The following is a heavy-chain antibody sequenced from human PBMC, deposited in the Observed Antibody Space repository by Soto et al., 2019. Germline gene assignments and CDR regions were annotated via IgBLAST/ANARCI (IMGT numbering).Heavy chain of an antibody. CDR3: TRVNAHELLWFGELPLDAFDI. V-gene: IGHV3-49*03. D-gene: IGHD3-10*01. J-gene: IGHJ3*02. CDR1: GFTFGDYA. Sequence: GGSLRLSCTASGFTFGDYAMSWFRQAPGKGLEWVGFIRSKAYGGTTEYAASVKGRFTISRDDSKSIAYLQMNSLKTEDTAVYYCTRVNAHELLWFGELPLDAFDIWGQGTMVTVSS. CDR2: IRSKAYGGTT.